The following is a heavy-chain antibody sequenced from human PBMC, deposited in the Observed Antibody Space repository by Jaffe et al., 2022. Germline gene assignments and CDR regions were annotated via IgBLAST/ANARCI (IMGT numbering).Heavy chain of an antibody. V-gene: IGHV4-38-2*01. CDR2: IYHSGST. CDR1: GYSISSGYY. Sequence: QVQLQESGPGLVKPSETLSLTCAVSGYSISSGYYWGWIRQPPGKGLEWIGSIYHSGSTYYNPSLKSRVTISVDTSKNQFSLKLSSVTAADTAVYYCARLRYYYGSGSRLTLYYYYYMDVWGKGTTVTVSS. J-gene: IGHJ6*03. CDR3: ARLRYYYGSGSRLTLYYYYYMDV. D-gene: IGHD3-10*01.